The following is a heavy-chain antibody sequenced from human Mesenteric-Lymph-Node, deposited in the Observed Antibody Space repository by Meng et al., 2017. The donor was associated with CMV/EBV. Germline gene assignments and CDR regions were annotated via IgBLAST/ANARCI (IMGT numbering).Heavy chain of an antibody. V-gene: IGHV3-74*01. CDR3: ARDPTSGYAGY. D-gene: IGHD5-12*01. CDR2: INHDGSNT. Sequence: GGSLRLSCAASGFGFSDYWMHWARQSPGKGLVWVSRINHDGSNTIYADSVKGRFTISRDNAKNTLYLQMNTLRVEDTAVYYCARDPTSGYAGYWGQGTLVTVSS. CDR1: GFGFSDYW. J-gene: IGHJ4*02.